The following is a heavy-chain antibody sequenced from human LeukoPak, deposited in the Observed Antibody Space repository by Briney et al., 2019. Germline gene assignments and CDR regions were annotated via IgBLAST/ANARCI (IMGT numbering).Heavy chain of an antibody. CDR2: ISGSGDST. Sequence: GGSLRLSCAASGFTFRSYAMNWVRQAPGKGLEWVSAISGSGDSTYYADSVKGRFTISRDNSQNTLYLQMNSLGAEDTAIYYCAKDRIASPPQGRFDPWGQGTLVTVSS. J-gene: IGHJ5*02. V-gene: IGHV3-23*01. CDR1: GFTFRSYA. D-gene: IGHD6-6*01. CDR3: AKDRIASPPQGRFDP.